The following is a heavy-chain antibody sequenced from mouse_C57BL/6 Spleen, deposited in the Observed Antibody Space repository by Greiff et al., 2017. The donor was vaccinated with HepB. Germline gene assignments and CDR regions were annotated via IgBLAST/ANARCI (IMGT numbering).Heavy chain of an antibody. Sequence: QVQLKQPGAELVKPGASVKLSCKASGYTFTSYWMHWVKQRPGRGLEWIGRIDPNSGGTKYNEKFKSKATLTVDKPSSTAYMQLSSLTSEDSAVYYCARRGHYYGSSYWYFDVWGTGTTVTVSS. CDR1: GYTFTSYW. V-gene: IGHV1-72*01. CDR2: IDPNSGGT. J-gene: IGHJ1*03. D-gene: IGHD1-1*01. CDR3: ARRGHYYGSSYWYFDV.